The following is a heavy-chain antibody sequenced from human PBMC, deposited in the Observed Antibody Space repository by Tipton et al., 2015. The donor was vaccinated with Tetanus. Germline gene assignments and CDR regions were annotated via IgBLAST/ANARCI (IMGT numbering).Heavy chain of an antibody. J-gene: IGHJ5*02. CDR2: IYYSGST. CDR3: ARVVRGNLYWWFDP. V-gene: IGHV4-31*03. D-gene: IGHD2-2*02. Sequence: TLSLTCTVSGGSISSGGYYWSWIRQHPGKGLEWIGYIYYSGSTYYNPSLKSRVTISVDTSKNQFSLKLSSVTAADTAVYYCARVVRGNLYWWFDPWGQGTLVTVSS. CDR1: GGSISSGGYY.